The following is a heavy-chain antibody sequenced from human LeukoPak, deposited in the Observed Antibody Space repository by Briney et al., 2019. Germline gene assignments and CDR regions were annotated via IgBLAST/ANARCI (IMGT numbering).Heavy chain of an antibody. CDR1: GGTFSSYA. V-gene: IGHV1-69*04. D-gene: IGHD3-10*01. Sequence: SVKVSCKASGGTFSSYAISWVRQAPGQGLEWMGRIIPILGIANYAQKFQGRVTITADKSTSTAYMELSSLRSEDTAVYYCARSSNYGSSHYFDYWGQGTLVTVSP. J-gene: IGHJ4*02. CDR2: IIPILGIA. CDR3: ARSSNYGSSHYFDY.